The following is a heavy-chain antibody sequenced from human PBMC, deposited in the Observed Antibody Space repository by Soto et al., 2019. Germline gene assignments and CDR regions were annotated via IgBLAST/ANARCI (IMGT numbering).Heavy chain of an antibody. Sequence: EVLLVDSGGGLVQPGGSLRLSCVAPGFTFRDYAMSWVRQGPGKGLQWVSTISGRGDSTKYADFVKGRFNISRDKSKSTLYLHLNSLRVEDTAVYYCARNVWGTDCDWFDPWGQGTQVTVSS. CDR3: ARNVWGTDCDWFDP. CDR1: GFTFRDYA. J-gene: IGHJ5*02. D-gene: IGHD3-16*01. V-gene: IGHV3-23*04. CDR2: ISGRGDST.